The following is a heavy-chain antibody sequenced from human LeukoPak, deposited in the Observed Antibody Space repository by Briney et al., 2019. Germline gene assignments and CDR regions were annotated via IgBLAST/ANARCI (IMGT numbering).Heavy chain of an antibody. J-gene: IGHJ3*02. V-gene: IGHV3-74*01. CDR1: RFSFSNSW. CDR3: AAEHDGFDI. Sequence: GGSLRLSCAASRFSFSNSWMHWVRQTPGMGLEWVSSIRGDGGDTTYADSVKGRFTISRDNAKNTLYLQMNSLRADDTAVYYCAAEHDGFDIWGQGTMVTVSS. CDR2: IRGDGGDT.